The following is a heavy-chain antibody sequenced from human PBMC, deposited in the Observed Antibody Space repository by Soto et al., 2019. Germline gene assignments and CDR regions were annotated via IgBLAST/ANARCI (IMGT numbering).Heavy chain of an antibody. CDR1: GGSISSSSYY. D-gene: IGHD3-22*01. J-gene: IGHJ4*02. Sequence: SETLSLTCIVSGGSISSSSYYWGWIRQPPGKGLEWIGSIYYSGSTYYNPSLKSRVTISVDTSKNQFSLKLSSVTAADTAVYYCARPGYYYDSSGYPFDYWGQGTLVT. CDR3: ARPGYYYDSSGYPFDY. V-gene: IGHV4-39*01. CDR2: IYYSGST.